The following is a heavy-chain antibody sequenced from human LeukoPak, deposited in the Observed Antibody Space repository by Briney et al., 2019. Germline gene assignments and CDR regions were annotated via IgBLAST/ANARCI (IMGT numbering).Heavy chain of an antibody. J-gene: IGHJ5*02. CDR3: ARVPTPRSGYYGWFDP. V-gene: IGHV1-2*02. D-gene: IGHD3-3*01. CDR2: INPNSGGT. CDR1: GYTFTSYY. Sequence: SVKVSCKASGYTFTSYYMHWVRQAPGQGLEWMGWINPNSGGTNYAQKFQGRVTMTRDTSISTAYMELSRLRSDDTAVYYCARVPTPRSGYYGWFDPWGQGTLVTVSS.